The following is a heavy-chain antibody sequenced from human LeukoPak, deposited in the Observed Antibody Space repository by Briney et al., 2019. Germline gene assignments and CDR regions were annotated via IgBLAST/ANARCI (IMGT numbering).Heavy chain of an antibody. CDR3: ARCTTGRTFGSLREIKKSREIDY. CDR2: ISSSSSNI. J-gene: IGHJ4*02. CDR1: GFTFSTYS. Sequence: LGGSLRLSCAASGFTFSTYSMNWVRQAPGKGLEWVSSISSSSSNIYYADSVKGRFTISRDNAKNSLYLQMNSLRAEDTAVYYCARCTTGRTFGSLREIKKSREIDYWGQGTLVTVSS. V-gene: IGHV3-21*01. D-gene: IGHD1-1*01.